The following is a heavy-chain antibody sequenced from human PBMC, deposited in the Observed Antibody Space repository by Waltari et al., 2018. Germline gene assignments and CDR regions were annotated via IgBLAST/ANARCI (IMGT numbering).Heavy chain of an antibody. Sequence: QLQLQESGPGLVTPSETLSLTCAVYGGSFSGYYWSWLRQLPGKGLEWLGEINHNASPDYNPSLKSRATISIETSKNQFSLKLDSVTAADTGVYYCARGWLQVAPPYYYYMDVWDRGTAVTVSS. CDR3: ARGWLQVAPPYYYYMDV. CDR1: GGSFSGYY. J-gene: IGHJ6*03. D-gene: IGHD6-19*01. CDR2: INHNASP. V-gene: IGHV4-34*01.